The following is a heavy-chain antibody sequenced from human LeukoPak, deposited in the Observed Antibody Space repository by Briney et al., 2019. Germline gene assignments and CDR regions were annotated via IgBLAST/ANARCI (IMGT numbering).Heavy chain of an antibody. D-gene: IGHD1-14*01. CDR1: GFTFVNYA. Sequence: GRSLRLSCAVSGFTFVNYAIHWVRQAPGKGLEWVSGFDYNSGRIDYADSVKGRFTISRDNAKNSLYLQMNSLRDEDTALYYCTKDVTPGGADVWGQGTTVTVSS. CDR3: TKDVTPGGADV. CDR2: FDYNSGRI. J-gene: IGHJ6*02. V-gene: IGHV3-9*01.